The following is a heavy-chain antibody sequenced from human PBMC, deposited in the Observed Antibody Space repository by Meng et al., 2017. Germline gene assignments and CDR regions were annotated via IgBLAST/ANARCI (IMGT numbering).Heavy chain of an antibody. CDR1: GGSFSGYY. CDR2: INHSGST. CDR3: ARSRRFIAAERSNEIDY. Sequence: SETLSLTCAVYGGSFSGYYWSWIRQPPGKGLEWIGEINHSGSTNYNPSLKSRVTISVDTAKNQFSLKLSYVTAADTAVYYCARSRRFIAAERSNEIDYWGQGTLVTVSS. V-gene: IGHV4-34*01. D-gene: IGHD6-13*01. J-gene: IGHJ4*02.